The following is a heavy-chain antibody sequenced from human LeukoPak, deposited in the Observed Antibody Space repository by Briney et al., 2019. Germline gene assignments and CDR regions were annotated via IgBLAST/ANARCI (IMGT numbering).Heavy chain of an antibody. CDR3: ARVAINDYGDYFDY. CDR2: ISSSGSTI. V-gene: IGHV3-48*03. J-gene: IGHJ4*02. CDR1: GFTFSSYE. Sequence: GGSLRLACAASGFTFSSYEMNWVRQAPGKGLEWVSYISSSGSTIYYADSVKGRFTISRDNAKNSLYLQMNSLRAEDTAVYYCARVAINDYGDYFDYWGQGTLVTVSS. D-gene: IGHD4-17*01.